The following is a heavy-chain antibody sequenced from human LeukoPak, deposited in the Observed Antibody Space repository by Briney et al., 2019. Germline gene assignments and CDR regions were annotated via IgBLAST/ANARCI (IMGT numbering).Heavy chain of an antibody. CDR2: IYYSGST. CDR1: GGSISSYY. J-gene: IGHJ4*02. D-gene: IGHD3-22*01. Sequence: SETLSLTCTVPGGSISSYYWSWIRQPPGKGLEWIGYIYYSGSTNYNPSLKSRVTISVDTSKNQFSLKLSSVTAADTAVYYCASSYYYDSSGYYYAPEYYFDYWGQGTLVTVSS. V-gene: IGHV4-59*01. CDR3: ASSYYYDSSGYYYAPEYYFDY.